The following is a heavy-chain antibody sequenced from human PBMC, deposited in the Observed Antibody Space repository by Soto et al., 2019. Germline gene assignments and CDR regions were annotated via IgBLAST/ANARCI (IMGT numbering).Heavy chain of an antibody. Sequence: GGSLRLSCAASGFTFSSYAMHWVRQAPGKGLEWVAVISYDGSNKYYADSVKGRFTISRDNSKNTLYLQMNSLRAEDTAVYYCAREVVPAAPPEYYYYYYGMDVWGQGTTVTVSS. CDR2: ISYDGSNK. CDR3: AREVVPAAPPEYYYYYYGMDV. J-gene: IGHJ6*02. CDR1: GFTFSSYA. V-gene: IGHV3-30-3*01. D-gene: IGHD2-2*01.